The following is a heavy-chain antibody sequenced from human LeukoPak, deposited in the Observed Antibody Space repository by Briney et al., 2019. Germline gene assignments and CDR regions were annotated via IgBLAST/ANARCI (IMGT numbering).Heavy chain of an antibody. J-gene: IGHJ4*02. V-gene: IGHV5-51*01. D-gene: IGHD3-10*01. Sequence: GESLKISCKGSGYSFTSYWIGWVRQMPGKGLEWMGIIYPGDSDARYSPSFQGQVTISADKSISTAYLQWSSLKASDTAMYYCARLKKPDGSGSYSQYWGQGTLVTVSS. CDR3: ARLKKPDGSGSYSQY. CDR2: IYPGDSDA. CDR1: GYSFTSYW.